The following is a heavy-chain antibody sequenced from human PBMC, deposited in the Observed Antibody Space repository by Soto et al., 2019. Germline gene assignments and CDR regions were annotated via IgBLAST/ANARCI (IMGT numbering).Heavy chain of an antibody. Sequence: QVQLQESGPGLVKPSETLSRTCTVSGGSVSSGSYYWSWIRQPPGKGLEWIGYIYYSGSTNDNPSLKSRVTISVDTSKNQFSLKLSSVTAADTAVYYCARDNYDSSDDYWGQGTLVTVS. J-gene: IGHJ4*02. CDR2: IYYSGST. V-gene: IGHV4-61*01. CDR3: ARDNYDSSDDY. D-gene: IGHD3-22*01. CDR1: GGSVSSGSYY.